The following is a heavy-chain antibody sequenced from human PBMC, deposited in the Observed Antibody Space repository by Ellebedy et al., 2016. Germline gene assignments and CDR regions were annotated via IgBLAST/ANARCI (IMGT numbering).Heavy chain of an antibody. CDR3: AKDGTDYYDSSYFDY. J-gene: IGHJ4*02. CDR2: IWYDGSNK. CDR1: GFTFSSYG. Sequence: GGSLRLXXAASGFTFSSYGMHWVRQAPGKGLEWVAVIWYDGSNKYYADSVKGRFTISRDNSKNTLYLQMNSLRAEDTAVYYCAKDGTDYYDSSYFDYWGQGTLVTVSS. V-gene: IGHV3-30*02. D-gene: IGHD3-22*01.